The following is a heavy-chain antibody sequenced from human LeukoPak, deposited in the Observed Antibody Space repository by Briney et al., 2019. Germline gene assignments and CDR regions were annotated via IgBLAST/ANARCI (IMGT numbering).Heavy chain of an antibody. D-gene: IGHD4-17*01. CDR2: ISYDGSNK. CDR3: PRETTVTTFDY. V-gene: IGHV3-30-3*01. J-gene: IGHJ4*02. CDR1: GFTFSSYA. Sequence: GGSLRLSCAASGFTFSSYAMHWVRQAPGKELEWVAVISYDGSNKYYADSVKGRFTISRDNSKNTLYLQMNSLRAEDTAVYYCPRETTVTTFDYWGQGTLVTVSS.